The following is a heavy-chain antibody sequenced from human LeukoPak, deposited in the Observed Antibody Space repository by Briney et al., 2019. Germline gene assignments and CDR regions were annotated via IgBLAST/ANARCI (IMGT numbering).Heavy chain of an antibody. J-gene: IGHJ4*02. CDR3: ARSHYYDSSGLFDY. CDR1: GGSISSGGYY. CDR2: IYYSGST. Sequence: PSETLSLTCTVSGGSISSGGYYWSWIRQHPGKGLEWIGYIYYSGSTYYNPSLKSRVTISVDTSKNQFSLKLSSVTAADTAVYYCARSHYYDSSGLFDYWGQGTPVTVSS. D-gene: IGHD3-22*01. V-gene: IGHV4-31*03.